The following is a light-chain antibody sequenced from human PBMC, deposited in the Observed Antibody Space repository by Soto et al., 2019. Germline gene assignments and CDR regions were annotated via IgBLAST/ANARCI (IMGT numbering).Light chain of an antibody. V-gene: IGKV1-8*01. CDR2: AAS. CDR3: QHYYSYPPI. Sequence: AIRMTQSPSSFSASTGDRVTITCRASQGISNYLAWYQQKPGKAPNLLIYAASTLQSGVPSRFSGSGSGTDFTLTISYLQSEDFATYFFQHYYSYPPIFGQGTKLEIK. J-gene: IGKJ2*01. CDR1: QGISNY.